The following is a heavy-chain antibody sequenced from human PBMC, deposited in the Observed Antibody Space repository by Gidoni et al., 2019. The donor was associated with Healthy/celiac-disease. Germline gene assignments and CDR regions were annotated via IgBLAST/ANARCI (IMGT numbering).Heavy chain of an antibody. V-gene: IGHV3-23*01. Sequence: EVQLLESGGGLVQPGGSLRLSCAASGFTFSSYAMSWVRQAPGTGLEWVSAISGSGGSTYYADSVKGRFTISRDNSKNTLYLQMNSLRAEDTAVYYCAKDMISGHAPYYFDYWGQGTLVTVSS. J-gene: IGHJ4*02. CDR1: GFTFSSYA. CDR2: ISGSGGST. CDR3: AKDMISGHAPYYFDY. D-gene: IGHD2-15*01.